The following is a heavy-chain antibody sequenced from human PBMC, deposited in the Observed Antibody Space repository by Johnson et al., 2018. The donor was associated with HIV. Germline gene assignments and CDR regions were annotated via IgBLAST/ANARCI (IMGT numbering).Heavy chain of an antibody. CDR2: ITVSGGIT. J-gene: IGHJ3*02. CDR3: EKGADYADYEGAFDI. V-gene: IGHV3-53*01. Sequence: MQLVESGGGLIQPGGSLRLSCAASGFTVSASSMIWVRQAPGEGLKWVSSITVSGGITHYADSVKGRFTISRDHHKDYLYLKMYSLRAEDTVVYYCEKGADYADYEGAFDIWGQGTMVTVSS. CDR1: GFTVSASS. D-gene: IGHD4-17*01.